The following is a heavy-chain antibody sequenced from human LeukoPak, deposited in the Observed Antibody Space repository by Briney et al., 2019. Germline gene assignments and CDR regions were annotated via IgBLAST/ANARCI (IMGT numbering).Heavy chain of an antibody. D-gene: IGHD5-18*01. Sequence: GGPLRLSCAASGFTFSSYAMHWVRQAPGKGLEWVAVISYDGSNKYYADSVKGRFTISRDNSKNTLYLQMNSLRAEDTAVYYCARDYSETLDYWGQGTLVTVSS. CDR3: ARDYSETLDY. CDR1: GFTFSSYA. V-gene: IGHV3-30-3*01. J-gene: IGHJ4*02. CDR2: ISYDGSNK.